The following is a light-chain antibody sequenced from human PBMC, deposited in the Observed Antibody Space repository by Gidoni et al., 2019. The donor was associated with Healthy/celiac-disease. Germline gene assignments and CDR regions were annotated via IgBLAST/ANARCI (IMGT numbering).Light chain of an antibody. J-gene: IGKJ2*01. CDR1: QSISSY. CDR3: QQSYSTPPISYT. Sequence: DIQMTQSPSSLSASVGDRVPITCRASQSISSYLNWYQQKPGKAPKLLIYAASSLQSGVPSRFSGSGSGTDFTLTISSLQPEDFATYYCQQSYSTPPISYTFGQGTKLEIK. V-gene: IGKV1-39*01. CDR2: AAS.